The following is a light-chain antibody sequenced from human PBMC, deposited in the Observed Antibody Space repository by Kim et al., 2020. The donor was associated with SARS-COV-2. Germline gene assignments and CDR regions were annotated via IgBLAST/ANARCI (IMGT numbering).Light chain of an antibody. Sequence: QSVLTQPPSVSGALGQRATISCTGSSSNIGAGYDVHWYQHLPGTAPKLLIYGNNNRPSGVPERFSGSKSGTSASLAITGLQAEDDTDYYCQSYDSSLSGVVFGGGTQLTVL. CDR2: GNN. CDR1: SSNIGAGYD. CDR3: QSYDSSLSGVV. V-gene: IGLV1-40*01. J-gene: IGLJ2*01.